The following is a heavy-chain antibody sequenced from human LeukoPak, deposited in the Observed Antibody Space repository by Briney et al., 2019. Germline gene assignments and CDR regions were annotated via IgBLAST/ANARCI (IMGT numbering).Heavy chain of an antibody. V-gene: IGHV4-34*01. D-gene: IGHD1-26*01. J-gene: IGHJ4*02. CDR3: ARGLSLVGATNDY. Sequence: SETLSLTCAVYGGSFSGYYWSWIRQPPGRGLEWIGEINHSGSTNYNPSLKSRVTISVDTSKNQFSLKLSSVTAADTAVYYCARGLSLVGATNDYWGLGTLVTVSS. CDR1: GGSFSGYY. CDR2: INHSGST.